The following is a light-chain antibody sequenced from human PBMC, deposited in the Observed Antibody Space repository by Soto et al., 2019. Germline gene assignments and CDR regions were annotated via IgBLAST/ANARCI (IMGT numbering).Light chain of an antibody. CDR1: SSDVGGYNY. CDR3: RSYTSSSTLYV. CDR2: EVS. Sequence: QSALTQAASLAGSPGQSITISCTGTSSDVGGYNYVSWYQQHPGKAPKLMIYEVSNRPSGVSNRFSGSKSGNTASLTISGLQAEDDADYHCRSYTSSSTLYVFGTGTKVTVL. V-gene: IGLV2-14*01. J-gene: IGLJ1*01.